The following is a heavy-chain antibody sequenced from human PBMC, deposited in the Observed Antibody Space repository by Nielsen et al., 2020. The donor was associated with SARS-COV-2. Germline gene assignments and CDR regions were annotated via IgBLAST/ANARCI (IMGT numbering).Heavy chain of an antibody. CDR2: IYYSGST. CDR1: GGSISSSNW. Sequence: SETLSLTCAVSGGSISSSNWWSWVRQPPGKGLEWIGYIYYSGSTNYNPSLKSRVTISVDTSKNQFSLKLSSVTAADTAVYYCARTYSSGWSHYFDYWGQGTLVTVSS. V-gene: IGHV4-4*02. D-gene: IGHD6-19*01. J-gene: IGHJ4*02. CDR3: ARTYSSGWSHYFDY.